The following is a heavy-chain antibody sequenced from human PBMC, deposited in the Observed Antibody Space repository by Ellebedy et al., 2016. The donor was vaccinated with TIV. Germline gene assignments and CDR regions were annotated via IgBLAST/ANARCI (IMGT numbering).Heavy chain of an antibody. Sequence: SETLSLTXTVSGGSISSGGYYWGWIRQPPGKGLEWIGSIYYSGRTHYNPSLKSRVTISVDTSKNQFSLNLRSVTAPDTALYYCARLWFGDLFSPEGDVWGRGTTVTVFS. CDR3: ARLWFGDLFSPEGDV. D-gene: IGHD3-10*01. CDR1: GGSISSGGYY. V-gene: IGHV4-39*01. CDR2: IYYSGRT. J-gene: IGHJ6*02.